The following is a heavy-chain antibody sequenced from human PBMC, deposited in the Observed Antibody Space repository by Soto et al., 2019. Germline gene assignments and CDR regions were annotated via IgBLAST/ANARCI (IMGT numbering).Heavy chain of an antibody. Sequence: GGSLRLSCAASGFTFSIYAMSWVRQAPGKGLEWVSGIGGGNDDTYYADSVKGRFTISRDNAKNSLYLQMNSLRAEDTAVYYCARDRGYDAHDYYYNAMDVWGQGTTVTVSS. CDR3: ARDRGYDAHDYYYNAMDV. J-gene: IGHJ6*02. CDR2: IGGGNDDT. CDR1: GFTFSIYA. D-gene: IGHD2-15*01. V-gene: IGHV3-23*01.